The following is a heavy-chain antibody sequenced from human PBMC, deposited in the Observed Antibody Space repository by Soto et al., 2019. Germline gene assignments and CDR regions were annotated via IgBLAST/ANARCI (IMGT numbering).Heavy chain of an antibody. V-gene: IGHV3-30-3*01. CDR2: ISHDGSDK. D-gene: IGHD3-10*01. CDR3: ATTLIRGVITTYFDY. Sequence: QVQLVESGGGVVQPGRSLRLSCAASGFTFSSYVIHWVRQAPGKGLDWVAVISHDGSDKYYADSVKGRFTISRDNSKNTLYLQMNSLRAEDTAVCYCATTLIRGVITTYFDYWGQGTLLTVSS. J-gene: IGHJ4*02. CDR1: GFTFSSYV.